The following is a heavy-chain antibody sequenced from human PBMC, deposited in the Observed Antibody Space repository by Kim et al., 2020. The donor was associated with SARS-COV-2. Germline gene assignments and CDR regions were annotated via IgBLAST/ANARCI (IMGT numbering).Heavy chain of an antibody. CDR2: ISAGVGTT. J-gene: IGHJ5*02. CDR1: GFTISGSA. Sequence: GGSLRLSCAASGFTISGSAMSWVRKAPGKGLEWVSFISAGVGTTYYADSVKGRFTISRDNSKNTLFMQMSSLRADDTAIYYCARTSSTFKFPTWGQGTLV. CDR3: ARTSSTFKFPT. V-gene: IGHV3-23*01. D-gene: IGHD6-6*01.